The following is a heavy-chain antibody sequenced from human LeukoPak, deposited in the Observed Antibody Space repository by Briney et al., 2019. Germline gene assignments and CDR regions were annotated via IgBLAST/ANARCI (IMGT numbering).Heavy chain of an antibody. CDR2: ISGNGGST. CDR3: AKPPPDSSSWLFDY. J-gene: IGHJ4*02. V-gene: IGHV3-23*01. Sequence: GGSLRLSCAASGFTFSTYAMSWVRQAPGKGLEWVSTISGNGGSTYYADSVKGRFTISRDNSKNTLYLRMNSLRAEDTAVYYCAKPPPDSSSWLFDYWGQGTLVTVSS. D-gene: IGHD6-13*01. CDR1: GFTFSTYA.